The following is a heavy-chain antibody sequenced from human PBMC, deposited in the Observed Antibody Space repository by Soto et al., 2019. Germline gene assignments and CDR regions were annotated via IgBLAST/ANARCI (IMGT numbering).Heavy chain of an antibody. D-gene: IGHD6-13*01. CDR2: IIPIFGTA. CDR1: GGTFSSYA. CDR3: ARVFKQLVLGEYYYGMDV. Sequence: PVKVSCKASGGTFSSYAISWVRQAPGQGLEWMGGIIPIFGTANYAQKFQGRVTITADESTSTAYMELSSLRSEDTAVYYCARVFKQLVLGEYYYGMDVWGQGTTVTVSS. V-gene: IGHV1-69*13. J-gene: IGHJ6*02.